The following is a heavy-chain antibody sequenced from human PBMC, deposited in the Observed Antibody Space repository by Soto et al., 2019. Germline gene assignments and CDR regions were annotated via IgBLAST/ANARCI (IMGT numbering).Heavy chain of an antibody. D-gene: IGHD2-15*01. J-gene: IGHJ6*02. V-gene: IGHV5-51*01. Sequence: PGESLKISCRGSGYSFTSYWIGWVRQMPGKGLEWMGIIYPGDSDTRYSPSFQGQVTISADKSISTAYLQWSSLKASDTAMYYCARQLAILPKPKSIWSTSADYYYYAMDVWGQGTTVTVSS. CDR1: GYSFTSYW. CDR2: IYPGDSDT. CDR3: ARQLAILPKPKSIWSTSADYYYYAMDV.